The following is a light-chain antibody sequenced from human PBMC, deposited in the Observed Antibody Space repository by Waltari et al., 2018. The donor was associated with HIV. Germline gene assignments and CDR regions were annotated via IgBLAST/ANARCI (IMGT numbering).Light chain of an antibody. J-gene: IGLJ2*01. Sequence: QSALTQPGSVSGSPGQSITISCSGTSRDVGGYNYVSWYQQHPGKAHKLMIYEVSLRPSGVSDRFSGSKSGNTASLTISGLQAEDEAEYYCSSYTSTSTPVALGGGTKVTVL. CDR1: SRDVGGYNY. V-gene: IGLV2-14*01. CDR2: EVS. CDR3: SSYTSTSTPVA.